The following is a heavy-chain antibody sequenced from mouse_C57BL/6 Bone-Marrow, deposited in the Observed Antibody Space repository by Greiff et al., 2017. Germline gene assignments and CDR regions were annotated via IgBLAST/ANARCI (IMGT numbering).Heavy chain of an antibody. Sequence: VQLQQPGAELVKPGASVKMSCKASGYTFTSYWITWVKQRPGHGLEWIGDIYPTSGRTNYNEKFKSKAILTVDTSSNTAYMQLSSLTSADSAVFYCARAGPLGRSFDYWGQGTTLTVSS. CDR1: GYTFTSYW. D-gene: IGHD4-1*01. CDR3: ARAGPLGRSFDY. V-gene: IGHV1-55*01. CDR2: IYPTSGRT. J-gene: IGHJ2*01.